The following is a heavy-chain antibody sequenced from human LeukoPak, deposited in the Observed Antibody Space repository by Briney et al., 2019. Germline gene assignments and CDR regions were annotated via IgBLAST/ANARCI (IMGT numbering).Heavy chain of an antibody. D-gene: IGHD6-19*01. J-gene: IGHJ4*02. Sequence: SETLSLTCTVSGGSISSSSYYWGWIRQPPGKGLEWIGSIYYSGSTYYNPSLKSRVTISVDTSKNQFSLKLSSVTAADTAVYYCARALIAVAGAGRDYFDYWGQGTLVTVSS. V-gene: IGHV4-39*01. CDR1: GGSISSSSYY. CDR2: IYYSGST. CDR3: ARALIAVAGAGRDYFDY.